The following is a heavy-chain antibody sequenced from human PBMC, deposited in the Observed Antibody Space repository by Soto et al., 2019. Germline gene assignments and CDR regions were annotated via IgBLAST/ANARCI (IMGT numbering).Heavy chain of an antibody. Sequence: QVQLVQSGAEVKKPGASVKVSCKTSGYTFTTYGISWVRQAPGQGLEWMGWISPYNGNTKYAQKLQGRVTMTADTXTSTAYMDLRSLPSDDTAVYYCTRGSFGEFVYYFDHWGQGTLVTVSS. CDR3: TRGSFGEFVYYFDH. J-gene: IGHJ4*02. D-gene: IGHD3-10*01. CDR2: ISPYNGNT. V-gene: IGHV1-18*01. CDR1: GYTFTTYG.